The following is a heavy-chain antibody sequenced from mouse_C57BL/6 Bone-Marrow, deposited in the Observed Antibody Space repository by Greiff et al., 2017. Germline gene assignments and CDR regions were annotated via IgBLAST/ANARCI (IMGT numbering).Heavy chain of an antibody. V-gene: IGHV1-42*01. CDR2: ITPSTGGT. J-gene: IGHJ2*01. CDR1: GYSFTGYY. D-gene: IGHD1-1*01. CDR3: ARDYGSSY. Sequence: VQLKQSGPELVKPGASVKISCKASGYSFTGYYMNWVKQSPEKSLEWIGEITPSTGGTTYNQKFKAKATLTVDKSSSTAYMQLKSLTSEDSAVYYCARDYGSSYWGQGTTLTVSS.